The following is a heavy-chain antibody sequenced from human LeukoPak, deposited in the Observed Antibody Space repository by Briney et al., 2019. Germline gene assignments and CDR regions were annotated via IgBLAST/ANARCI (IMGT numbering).Heavy chain of an antibody. Sequence: PGGSLRLSCAASGFTFSSYALSWVRQAPGKGLEWVSCISGSGATTYYADSVKGRFTISRDNSKNTLYLQMNSLRAEDTAVYYCAKDLASMAARVLFDYWGQGTLVTVSS. J-gene: IGHJ4*02. CDR1: GFTFSSYA. V-gene: IGHV3-23*01. CDR2: ISGSGATT. D-gene: IGHD6-6*01. CDR3: AKDLASMAARVLFDY.